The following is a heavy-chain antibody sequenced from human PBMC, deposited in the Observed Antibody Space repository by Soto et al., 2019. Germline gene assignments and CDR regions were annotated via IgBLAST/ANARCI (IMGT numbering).Heavy chain of an antibody. D-gene: IGHD3-16*01. CDR1: GYTLAEFS. V-gene: IGHV1-24*01. CDR3: ATVAVQVGWFRSDYVPQFDS. J-gene: IGHJ4*02. CDR2: FDPEEGET. Sequence: ASVKVSCKVSGYTLAEFSIHWVRQAPGKGLEWMGGFDPEEGETIYAQRFQGRVIMTEDTSTDTAYMELSSLRSEDTAVYYCATVAVQVGWFRSDYVPQFDSWGQGTLVTVSS.